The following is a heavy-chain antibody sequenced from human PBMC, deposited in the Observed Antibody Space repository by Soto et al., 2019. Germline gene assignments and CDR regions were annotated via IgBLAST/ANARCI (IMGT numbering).Heavy chain of an antibody. V-gene: IGHV1-69*02. CDR3: ARASMIRGVSIDY. CDR2: IIPIVDIT. J-gene: IGHJ4*02. Sequence: QVQLVQSGAEVKKPGSSLKVSCKTSGGTFTSYTISWVRQAPGQGLEWMGRIIPIVDITNYEQKFQDRVTITAATSTSTAYMELSSLSSEDTAVYYCARASMIRGVSIDYWGQGTLVTVSS. CDR1: GGTFTSYT. D-gene: IGHD3-10*01.